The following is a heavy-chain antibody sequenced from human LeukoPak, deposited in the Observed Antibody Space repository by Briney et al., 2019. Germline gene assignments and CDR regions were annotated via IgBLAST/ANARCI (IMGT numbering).Heavy chain of an antibody. V-gene: IGHV3-20*04. CDR3: ARVSDISVAAYFDY. J-gene: IGHJ4*02. D-gene: IGHD6-19*01. CDR2: INWNGGST. Sequence: PGGSLRLSCAASGFTFDDYGLSWVRQAPGKGLEWVSTINWNGGSTGYADSVKGRFTISRDNAKNSLYLQINSLRAEDTALYYCARVSDISVAAYFDYWGQGTLVTVSS. CDR1: GFTFDDYG.